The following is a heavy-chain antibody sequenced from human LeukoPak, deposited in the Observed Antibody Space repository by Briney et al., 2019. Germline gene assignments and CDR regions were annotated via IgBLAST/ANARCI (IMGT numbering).Heavy chain of an antibody. CDR3: SRSLDY. Sequence: GGSLRLSCAASGLPFSGSWMDWVRQAPGKRMEWVANIKQDGSEKHYADSVKGRFTISRDNAKNSLFLQMSGLRAEDTAVYYCSRSLDYLGQGALVTVSS. CDR1: GLPFSGSW. J-gene: IGHJ4*02. V-gene: IGHV3-7*01. CDR2: IKQDGSEK.